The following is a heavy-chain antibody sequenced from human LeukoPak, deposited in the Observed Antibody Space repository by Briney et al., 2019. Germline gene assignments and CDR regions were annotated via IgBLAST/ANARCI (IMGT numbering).Heavy chain of an antibody. J-gene: IGHJ4*02. CDR3: ARAHKESGNSLDY. CDR1: GYTFTGYY. D-gene: IGHD4-23*01. CDR2: INPNSGGT. Sequence: ASVKVSCKASGYTFTGYYMHWVRQAPGQGLEWVGWINPNSGGTNYAQKFQGRVSMTRDTSISTAYMELSRLRSDDTAVYYCARAHKESGNSLDYWGQGTLVTVSS. V-gene: IGHV1-2*02.